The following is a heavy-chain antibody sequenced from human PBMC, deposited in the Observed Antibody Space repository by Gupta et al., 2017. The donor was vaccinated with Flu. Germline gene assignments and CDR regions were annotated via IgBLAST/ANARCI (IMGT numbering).Heavy chain of an antibody. Sequence: QVQLQQWGAGLLKPSETLSLTCAVYGGSFSGYYWSWIRQPPGKGLEWIGEINHSGSTNYNPSLKSRVTISVDTSKNQFSLKLSSVTAADTAVYYCARGVGSGSKAANPNGMDVWGQGTTVTVSS. CDR2: INHSGST. J-gene: IGHJ6*02. V-gene: IGHV4-34*01. CDR3: ARGVGSGSKAANPNGMDV. CDR1: GGSFSGYY. D-gene: IGHD3-10*01.